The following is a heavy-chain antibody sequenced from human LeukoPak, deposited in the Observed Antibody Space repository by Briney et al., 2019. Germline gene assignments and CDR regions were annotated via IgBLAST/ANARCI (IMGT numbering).Heavy chain of an antibody. V-gene: IGHV3-23*01. D-gene: IGHD3-10*01. J-gene: IGHJ4*02. CDR1: GFTFSSYA. CDR3: ARDTRITMVRGVIYCFDY. Sequence: GGSLRLSCAASGFTFSSYAMSWVRQAPGKGLEWVSAISGSGGSTYYADSVKGRFTISRDNSKNTLYLQMNSLRAEDTAVYYCARDTRITMVRGVIYCFDYWGQGTLVTVSS. CDR2: ISGSGGST.